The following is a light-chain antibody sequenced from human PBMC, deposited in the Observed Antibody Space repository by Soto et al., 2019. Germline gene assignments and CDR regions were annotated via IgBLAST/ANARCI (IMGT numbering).Light chain of an antibody. V-gene: IGKV1-5*01. J-gene: IGKJ1*01. CDR3: QQYNSYSRT. Sequence: DIQITQSPSTLSATLGDRVTITCRASQSISNLLAWYQQKPGKAPKLLVYDASSLESGVPSRFSGTGSGTDFTLTINSLQPDDFATYYCQQYNSYSRTFGLGTKVDIK. CDR1: QSISNL. CDR2: DAS.